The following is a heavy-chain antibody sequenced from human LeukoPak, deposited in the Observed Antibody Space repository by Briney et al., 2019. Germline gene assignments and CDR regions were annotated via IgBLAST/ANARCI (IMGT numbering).Heavy chain of an antibody. D-gene: IGHD5-12*01. J-gene: IGHJ4*02. CDR2: IKQDGSEK. CDR1: GFTFSSYW. CDR3: ARGGLGRELSFDY. Sequence: GGSPRLSCAASGFTFSSYWMSWVRQAPGKGLEWVANIKQDGSEKYYVDSVKGRFTISRDNAKNSLYLQMNSLRAEDTAVYYCARGGLGRELSFDYWGQGTLVTVSS. V-gene: IGHV3-7*01.